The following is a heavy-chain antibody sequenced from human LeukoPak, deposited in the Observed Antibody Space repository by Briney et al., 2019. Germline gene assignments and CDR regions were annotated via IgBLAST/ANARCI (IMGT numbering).Heavy chain of an antibody. Sequence: SETLSLTCTVSGGSISSYYWSWIRQPPGKGLEWIGYIYYSGSTNYNPSLKSRVTIPVDTSKNQFSLKLSSVTAADTAVYYCASMEGDYSSGDYWGQGTLVTVSS. D-gene: IGHD3-10*01. CDR2: IYYSGST. CDR3: ASMEGDYSSGDY. V-gene: IGHV4-59*08. J-gene: IGHJ4*02. CDR1: GGSISSYY.